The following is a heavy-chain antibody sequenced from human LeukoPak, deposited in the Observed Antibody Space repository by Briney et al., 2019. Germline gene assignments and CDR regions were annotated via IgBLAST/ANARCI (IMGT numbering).Heavy chain of an antibody. J-gene: IGHJ4*02. CDR2: IYYSGST. CDR3: VSPYGSGSYLSY. V-gene: IGHV4-39*07. D-gene: IGHD3-10*01. CDR1: GGSISSSSYY. Sequence: SETLSLTCTVSGGSISSSSYYWGWIRQPPGKGLEWIGSIYYSGSTYYNPSLKSRVTISVDTSKNQFSLKLSSVTAADTAVYYCVSPYGSGSYLSYWGQGILVTVSS.